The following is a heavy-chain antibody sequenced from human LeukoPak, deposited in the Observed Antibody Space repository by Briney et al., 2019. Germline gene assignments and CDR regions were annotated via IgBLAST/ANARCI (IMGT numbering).Heavy chain of an antibody. CDR3: ARDIRITMVRGVITPFGY. CDR1: GYTFTSNG. Sequence: ASVKVSCKASGYTFTSNGISWVRQAPGQGLEWMGWISAYNGNTNYAQKLQGRVTMTTDTSTSTAYMELRSLRSDDTAVYYCARDIRITMVRGVITPFGYWGQGTLVTVSS. CDR2: ISAYNGNT. J-gene: IGHJ4*02. D-gene: IGHD3-10*01. V-gene: IGHV1-18*01.